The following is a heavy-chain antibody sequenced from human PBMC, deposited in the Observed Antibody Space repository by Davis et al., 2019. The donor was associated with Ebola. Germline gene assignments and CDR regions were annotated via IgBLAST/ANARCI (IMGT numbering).Heavy chain of an antibody. Sequence: GGSLRLSCAASGFTFSNYGMNWVRQAPGKGLEWVSSISSSSSYIYYADSVKGRLTISRDNDKNSLSLQMNGLRAEDTAVYYCARGPSTGNSFTYWGQGTLVTVSS. V-gene: IGHV3-21*01. CDR2: ISSSSSYI. D-gene: IGHD4-23*01. J-gene: IGHJ4*02. CDR1: GFTFSNYG. CDR3: ARGPSTGNSFTY.